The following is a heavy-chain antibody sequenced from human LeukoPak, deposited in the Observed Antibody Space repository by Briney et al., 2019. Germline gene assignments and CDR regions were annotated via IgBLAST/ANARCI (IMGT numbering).Heavy chain of an antibody. Sequence: PGGSLRLSCIASGFTFSSFWMTWLRQAPGKGLEWVANIKHDGSVQYYVDSVKGRFTLSRDNAKNSVYLQMHNLRAEDTAVYYCARDLGYCTNGVCHTRFDYWGQGTLVAVSS. J-gene: IGHJ4*02. CDR2: IKHDGSVQ. CDR3: ARDLGYCTNGVCHTRFDY. D-gene: IGHD2-8*01. CDR1: GFTFSSFW. V-gene: IGHV3-7*03.